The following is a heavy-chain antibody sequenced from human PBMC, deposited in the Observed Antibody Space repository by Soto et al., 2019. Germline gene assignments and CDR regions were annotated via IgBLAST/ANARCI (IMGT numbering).Heavy chain of an antibody. V-gene: IGHV3-30-3*01. CDR2: ISYDGSNK. CDR3: ARFDSREVTGSGAGRGGY. D-gene: IGHD1-20*01. CDR1: GFTFSSYA. Sequence: QVQLVESGGGVVQPGRSLRLSCAASGFTFSSYAMHWVRQAPGKGLEWVADISYDGSNKYYADSVKGRFTISRDNSKNTLYLQMNSLRAEDTAVYYCARFDSREVTGSGAGRGGYWGQGTLVTVSS. J-gene: IGHJ4*02.